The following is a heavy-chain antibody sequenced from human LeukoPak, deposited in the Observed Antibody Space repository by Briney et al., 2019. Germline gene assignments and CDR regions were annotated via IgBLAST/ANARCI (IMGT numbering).Heavy chain of an antibody. CDR1: GGSFSGYY. CDR2: TNHSGST. CDR3: ARRGSFDY. V-gene: IGHV4-34*01. J-gene: IGHJ4*02. Sequence: SETLSLTCAVYGGSFSGYYWSWIRQPPGRGLEWIGETNHSGSTNYNPSLKSRVTISVDTSKNQFSLKLSSVTAADTAVYYCARRGSFDYWGQGTLVTVSS.